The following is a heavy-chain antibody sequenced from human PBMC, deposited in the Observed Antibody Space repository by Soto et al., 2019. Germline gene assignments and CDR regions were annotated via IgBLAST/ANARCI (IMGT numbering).Heavy chain of an antibody. J-gene: IGHJ3*02. CDR3: ARHANRNYYDAFDI. V-gene: IGHV4-39*01. CDR1: GGSISSSGYY. CDR2: IYYSGST. Sequence: SETLSLTCTVSGGSISSSGYYWGWIRQPPGKGLEWIGTIYYSGSTYYNPSLKSRATISVDTSKNQFSLKLTSVTAADTAVYYCARHANRNYYDAFDIWGQGTMVTVSS. D-gene: IGHD3-10*01.